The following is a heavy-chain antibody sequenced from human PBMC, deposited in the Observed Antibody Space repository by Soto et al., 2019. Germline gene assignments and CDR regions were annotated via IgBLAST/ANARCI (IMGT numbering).Heavy chain of an antibody. CDR1: GGSISSYY. CDR3: ARGGFGELSELLDDAFDI. D-gene: IGHD3-10*01. V-gene: IGHV4-59*01. Sequence: SETLSLTCTVSGGSISSYYWSWIRQPPGRGLEWIGYIYYSGSTNYNPSLKSRVTISVDTSKNQFSLKLSSVTAADTAVYYCARGGFGELSELLDDAFDIWGQGTMVTVSS. CDR2: IYYSGST. J-gene: IGHJ3*02.